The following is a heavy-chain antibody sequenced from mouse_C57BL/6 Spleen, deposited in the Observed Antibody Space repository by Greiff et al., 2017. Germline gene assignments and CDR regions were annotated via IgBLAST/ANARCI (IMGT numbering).Heavy chain of an antibody. CDR3: ASPTVEYYFDY. CDR2: IDPEKGET. Sequence: VQLQQSGAELVKPGASVKLSCTASGFNIKDYYMHWVKQRTEQGLAWIGRIDPEKGETQYAPKFQGKATITADTSSNTAYLQLSSLTSEDTAVYYCASPTVEYYFDYWGQGTTLTVSS. V-gene: IGHV14-2*01. D-gene: IGHD1-1*01. J-gene: IGHJ2*01. CDR1: GFNIKDYY.